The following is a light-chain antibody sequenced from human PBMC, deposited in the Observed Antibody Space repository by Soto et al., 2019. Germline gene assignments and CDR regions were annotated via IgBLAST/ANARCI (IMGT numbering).Light chain of an antibody. J-gene: IGKJ5*01. CDR1: QSINTY. CDR2: AAS. CDR3: QQSFSTLLIT. V-gene: IGKV1-39*01. Sequence: DIQMTQSPSSLSASIGDGVTITCRASQSINTYLNWYQQKPGKAPKLLISAASNLQTGVPSRFSGSGSGTDFTLTISSLQPEDFAIYYCQQSFSTLLITFGQGTLLEIK.